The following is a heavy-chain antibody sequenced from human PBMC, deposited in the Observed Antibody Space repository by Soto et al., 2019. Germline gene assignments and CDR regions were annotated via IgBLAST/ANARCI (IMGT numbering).Heavy chain of an antibody. J-gene: IGHJ4*02. D-gene: IGHD3-22*01. CDR2: IDPSDSYT. CDR3: ARTPYCSGGSCYSQGFDYYDSSGYYLPDY. Sequence: GGSLKISCKGSGYSFTSYWISWGRQMPWKGLEWMGRIDPSDSYTNYSPSFQGHVTISADKSISTAYLQWSSLKASDTAMYYCARTPYCSGGSCYSQGFDYYDSSGYYLPDYWGQGTLVTVSS. CDR1: GYSFTSYW. V-gene: IGHV5-10-1*01.